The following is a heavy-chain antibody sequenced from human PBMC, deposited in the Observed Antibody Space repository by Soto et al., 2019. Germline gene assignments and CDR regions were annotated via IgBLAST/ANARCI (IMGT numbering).Heavy chain of an antibody. CDR3: XREXXXDYXSWFDP. Sequence: QVQLQELGPGLVKPSQTLSLTCTVSGGSISSGDYYWSWIRQPPGKGLEWIGYIYYSGSTYYNPSLKSRVTISVDTSKNQFSLKLSSVTAADTAVYYXXREXXXDYXSWFDPWGQGTLVTVSS. CDR2: IYYSGST. CDR1: GGSISSGDYY. D-gene: IGHD4-17*01. J-gene: IGHJ5*02. V-gene: IGHV4-30-4*01.